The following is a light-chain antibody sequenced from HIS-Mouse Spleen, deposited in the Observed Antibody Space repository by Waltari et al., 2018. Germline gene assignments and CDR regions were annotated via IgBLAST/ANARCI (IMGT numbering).Light chain of an antibody. V-gene: IGLV3-25*03. CDR2: KDS. J-gene: IGLJ3*02. CDR1: ALPKHY. CDR3: QSADSSGTYWV. Sequence: SYELTQPPSVSVSPGQTARTTCSGDALPKHYAYWYQQKPGQAPVLVIYKDSERPSGIPERFYGSSSGTTVTLTISGVQAEDEADYYCQSADSSGTYWVFGGGTKLTVL.